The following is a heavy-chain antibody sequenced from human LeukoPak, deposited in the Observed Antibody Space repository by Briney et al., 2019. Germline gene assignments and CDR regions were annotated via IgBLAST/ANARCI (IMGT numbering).Heavy chain of an antibody. D-gene: IGHD3-9*01. CDR1: GFTFSSYG. CDR3: AKDEYDILTGYYPGENWFDP. V-gene: IGHV3-30*02. Sequence: GGSLRLSCAASGFTFSSYGMLWVRQAPGKGLEWVAYIRYGGSKKYYADSVKGRFTLSRDNSKNTLYLQMNSLRAEDTAVYYCAKDEYDILTGYYPGENWFDPWGQGTLVTVSS. J-gene: IGHJ5*02. CDR2: IRYGGSKK.